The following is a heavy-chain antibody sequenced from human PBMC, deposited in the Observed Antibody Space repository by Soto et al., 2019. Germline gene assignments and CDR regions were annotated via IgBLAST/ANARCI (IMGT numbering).Heavy chain of an antibody. CDR3: ARENPRSSGWDV. V-gene: IGHV3-48*02. CDR1: GFTLSSYS. J-gene: IGHJ6*02. CDR2: ISSSSSTI. Sequence: EVQLVESGGGLVQPGGSLRFSWDASGFTLSSYSMNWARQAPGQGLEWVSYISSSSSTIYYADSVKGRFTISRDNAKNSLYLQMNSLRDEDTAVYYCARENPRSSGWDVWGQGTTVTVSS.